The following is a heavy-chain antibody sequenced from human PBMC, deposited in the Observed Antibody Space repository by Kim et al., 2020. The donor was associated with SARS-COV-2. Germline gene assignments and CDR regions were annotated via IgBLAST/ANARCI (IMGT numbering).Heavy chain of an antibody. CDR3: ARSSLILTLYAIGGFDY. Sequence: SVKVSCKASGDTFSTYGISWVRQAPGQGLEWMGGIMPIFGATNYAQKFQGRVTITADASTNTAYMELSSLRSEDTAVYYCARSSLILTLYAIGGFDYWG. CDR1: GDTFSTYG. D-gene: IGHD2-8*01. CDR2: IMPIFGAT. J-gene: IGHJ4*01. V-gene: IGHV1-69*13.